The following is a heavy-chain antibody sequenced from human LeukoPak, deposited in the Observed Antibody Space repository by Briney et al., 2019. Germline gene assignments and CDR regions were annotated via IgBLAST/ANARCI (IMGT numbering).Heavy chain of an antibody. CDR1: GASVSSGSYY. CDR2: IYYSGST. D-gene: IGHD3-10*01. V-gene: IGHV4-61*03. J-gene: IGHJ4*02. CDR3: ARFGSY. Sequence: SETLSLTCNVSGASVSSGSYYWSWIRQPPGKELEWIGYIYYSGSTSYNPSLKSRVTISVDTSKNHFSLKLTSVTAADTAVYYCARFGSYWGQGTLVTVSS.